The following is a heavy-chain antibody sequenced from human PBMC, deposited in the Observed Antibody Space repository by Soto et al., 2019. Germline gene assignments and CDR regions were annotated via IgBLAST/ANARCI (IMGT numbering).Heavy chain of an antibody. CDR3: ARGAYCSGGSCYWWFDP. D-gene: IGHD2-15*01. Sequence: PSQTLPLTCAISGDSVSSNSAAWKWIRQSPSRGLEWLGRTYYRSKWYNDYAVSVKSRITINPDTSKNQFSLQLNSVTPEDTAVYYCARGAYCSGGSCYWWFDPWGQGTLVTVSS. V-gene: IGHV6-1*01. CDR2: TYYRSKWYN. J-gene: IGHJ5*02. CDR1: GDSVSSNSAA.